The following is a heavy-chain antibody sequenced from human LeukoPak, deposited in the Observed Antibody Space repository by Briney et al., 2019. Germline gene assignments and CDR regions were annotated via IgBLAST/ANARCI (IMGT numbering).Heavy chain of an antibody. CDR3: ARLVATAFDY. Sequence: SETLSLTCTVSVGSISSYYWSLIRQPPGKGPEWIGYIYYSGSTNYNPSLKSRVTISVDTSKNQFSLKLSSVTAADTAVYYCARLVATAFDYWGQGTMVTVSS. D-gene: IGHD5-12*01. J-gene: IGHJ4*02. V-gene: IGHV4-59*01. CDR1: VGSISSYY. CDR2: IYYSGST.